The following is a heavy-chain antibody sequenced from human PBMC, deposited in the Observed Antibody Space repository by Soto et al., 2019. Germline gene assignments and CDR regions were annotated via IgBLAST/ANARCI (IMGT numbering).Heavy chain of an antibody. D-gene: IGHD6-13*01. CDR1: GGSISSGGYY. V-gene: IGHV4-31*03. CDR2: IYYSGST. CDR3: AREVWRGSSWYSDPYYYYGMDV. Sequence: PSETLSLTCTVSGGSISSGGYYWSWIRQHPGKGLEWIGYIYYSGSTYYNPSLKSRVTISVDTSKNQFSLKLSSVTAADTAVYYCAREVWRGSSWYSDPYYYYGMDVWGQGTTVTV. J-gene: IGHJ6*02.